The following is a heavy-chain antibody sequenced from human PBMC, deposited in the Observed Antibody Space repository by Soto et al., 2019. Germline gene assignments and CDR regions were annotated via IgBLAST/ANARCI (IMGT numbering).Heavy chain of an antibody. J-gene: IGHJ4*02. Sequence: EVQLVESGGGLVQPGGSLRLSCAASGFTVSSNYMSWVRQAPGKGLEWVSVIYSGGSTYYADSVKGRFTISRDNSKNTLYLQMNSLRAEDTAVYYCARKDTGYSYGSYFDYWGRGSLVTVSS. CDR2: IYSGGST. CDR3: ARKDTGYSYGSYFDY. CDR1: GFTVSSNY. V-gene: IGHV3-66*01. D-gene: IGHD5-18*01.